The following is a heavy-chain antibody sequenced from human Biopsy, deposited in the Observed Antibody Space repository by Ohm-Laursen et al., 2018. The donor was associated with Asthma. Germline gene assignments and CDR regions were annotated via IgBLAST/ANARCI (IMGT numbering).Heavy chain of an antibody. V-gene: IGHV4-31*03. Sequence: SQTLSLTCTVSYGSITSGGYYWTWIRQHPGKGLEWIGFIYYSGSTYYNPSLKSRVTISVDTSQNQFSLNLNSVTAADTAVYYCARGYSGSDRIVYYYSGLEVWGKGTTVTASS. CDR2: IYYSGST. CDR3: ARGYSGSDRIVYYYSGLEV. CDR1: YGSITSGGYY. D-gene: IGHD5-12*01. J-gene: IGHJ6*04.